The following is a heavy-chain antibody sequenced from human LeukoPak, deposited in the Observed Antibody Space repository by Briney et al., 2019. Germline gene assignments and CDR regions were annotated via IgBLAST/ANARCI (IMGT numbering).Heavy chain of an antibody. CDR2: IYYSGNT. V-gene: IGHV4-59*08. CDR3: VRHLSAGRPAFDI. D-gene: IGHD2-15*01. Sequence: PSETLSLTCTVSGGSINSYYWSWIRQPPGKGLEWIGYIYYSGNTNYNPSLKSRVTISVDTSNNKFSLKLTSLTAADTAVYYCVRHLSAGRPAFDIWGQGTMVTVSS. J-gene: IGHJ3*02. CDR1: GGSINSYY.